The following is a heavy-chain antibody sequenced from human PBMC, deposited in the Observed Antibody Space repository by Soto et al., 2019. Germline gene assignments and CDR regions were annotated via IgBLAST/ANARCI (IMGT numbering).Heavy chain of an antibody. Sequence: QVQLQESGPGQVKPSETLSLKCTISGGSIRVYSWSWIRQPPGQALEWLGYIYDSGRPSYHPSLRSRVIISADTSKNQISLELTSATAADTAVYYCARGVGSSPPRYWGRGTLVTVSS. CDR1: GGSIRVYS. J-gene: IGHJ4*02. D-gene: IGHD1-26*01. CDR2: IYDSGRP. CDR3: ARGVGSSPPRY. V-gene: IGHV4-59*01.